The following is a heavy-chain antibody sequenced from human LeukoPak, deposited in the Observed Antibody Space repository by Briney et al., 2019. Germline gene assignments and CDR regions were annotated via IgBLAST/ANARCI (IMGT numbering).Heavy chain of an antibody. J-gene: IGHJ6*02. CDR3: ARDTDPSGWLPYYYYGMDV. Sequence: GGSLRLSCAASGFTFSSYSMNWVRQAPGKGLEWVSSISSSSSYIYYADSVKGRFTISRDNAKNSLYLQMNSLRAEDTAVYYCARDTDPSGWLPYYYYGMDVWGQGTTVTVSS. V-gene: IGHV3-21*01. CDR1: GFTFSSYS. CDR2: ISSSSSYI. D-gene: IGHD6-19*01.